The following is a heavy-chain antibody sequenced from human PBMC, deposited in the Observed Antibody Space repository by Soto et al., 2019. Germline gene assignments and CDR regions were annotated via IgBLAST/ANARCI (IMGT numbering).Heavy chain of an antibody. J-gene: IGHJ4*02. Sequence: ASVKVSCKASGYTFTSYAMHWVRQAPGQRLEWMGWINAGNGNTKYSQKFQGRVTITRDTSVSTAYMELSSLRSEDTAVYYCARSVAAAGPYYFDYWGQGTLVTVSS. CDR2: INAGNGNT. CDR1: GYTFTSYA. CDR3: ARSVAAAGPYYFDY. D-gene: IGHD6-13*01. V-gene: IGHV1-3*01.